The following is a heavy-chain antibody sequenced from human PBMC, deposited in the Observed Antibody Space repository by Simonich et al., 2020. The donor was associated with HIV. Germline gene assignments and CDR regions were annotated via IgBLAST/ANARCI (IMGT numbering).Heavy chain of an antibody. Sequence: QVQLQQWGAGLLKPSETLSLTCAVYGGSFSGYYWSWIRQPPGKGLGRIGEINHRVGTNYSPSLKNRVTMSVDTSKNQCSRKLSSVTAADTAVYYCARGGGNPNYWGQGTLVTVSS. J-gene: IGHJ4*02. CDR1: GGSFSGYY. D-gene: IGHD1-1*01. V-gene: IGHV4-34*01. CDR2: INHRVGT. CDR3: ARGGGNPNY.